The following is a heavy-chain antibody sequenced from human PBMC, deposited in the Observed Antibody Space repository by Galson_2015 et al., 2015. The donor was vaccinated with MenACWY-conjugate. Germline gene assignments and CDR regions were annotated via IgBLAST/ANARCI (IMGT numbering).Heavy chain of an antibody. Sequence: SLRLSCAASGFAFSNYNLHWVRQAPGKGLEYVAAIRGSGDGTYYADSVKGRFTISRDNSKNTLSLHMSSLRTEDTAVYYCARDGGTYSSADYWGQGTLISVSS. CDR3: ARDGGTYSSADY. V-gene: IGHV3-64D*06. CDR1: GFAFSNYN. J-gene: IGHJ4*02. D-gene: IGHD1-26*01. CDR2: IRGSGDGT.